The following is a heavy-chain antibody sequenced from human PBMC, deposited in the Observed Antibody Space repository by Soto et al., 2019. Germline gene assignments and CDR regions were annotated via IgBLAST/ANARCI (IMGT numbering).Heavy chain of an antibody. CDR3: AHRRVGDCYNDYFDY. CDR1: GFSRSTSGVG. V-gene: IGHV2-5*02. CDR2: IYWDDDK. Sequence: QITLKESGPTLVKPTQTLTLTCTFSGFSRSTSGVGVGWIRQPPGKALEWLALIYWDDDKRSSPSLKSRLTLTKDTSKNQGVLTMTNMDPVDTATYYCAHRRVGDCYNDYFDYWGQGTLVTVSS. D-gene: IGHD2-21*01. J-gene: IGHJ4*02.